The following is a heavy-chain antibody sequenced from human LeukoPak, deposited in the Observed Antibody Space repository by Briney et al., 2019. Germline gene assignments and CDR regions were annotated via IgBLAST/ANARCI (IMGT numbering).Heavy chain of an antibody. CDR2: IRYDGSNK. CDR3: ESDLVGATTNFDY. D-gene: IGHD1-26*01. J-gene: IGHJ4*02. CDR1: GFTFSTYG. Sequence: GGSLRLSCAASGFTFSTYGMHWVRQAPGKGLEWVAFIRYDGSNKYYADSVKGRFTISRDNSKNTLYLQMNSLKTEDTAVYYCESDLVGATTNFDYWGQGTLVTVSS. V-gene: IGHV3-30*02.